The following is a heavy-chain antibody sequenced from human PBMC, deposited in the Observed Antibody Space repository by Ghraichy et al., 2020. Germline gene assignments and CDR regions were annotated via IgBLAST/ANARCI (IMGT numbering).Heavy chain of an antibody. CDR3: AGHSMVRGLGY. CDR1: GGSISNTNHY. CDR2: IYYSGST. V-gene: IGHV4-39*01. Sequence: TLSLTCTVSGGSISNTNHYWGWIRQPPGKGLEWIGSIYYSGSTYYNPSLKSRVAISLDTSKNQFSLKVGSVTAADTAVYYCAGHSMVRGLGYWGQGTLVTVSP. J-gene: IGHJ4*02. D-gene: IGHD3-10*01.